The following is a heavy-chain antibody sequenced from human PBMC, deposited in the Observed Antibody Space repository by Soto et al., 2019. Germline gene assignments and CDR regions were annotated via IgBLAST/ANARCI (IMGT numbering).Heavy chain of an antibody. CDR3: ALKYSSGYYYHDY. V-gene: IGHV4-34*01. CDR2: ISQSGSS. J-gene: IGHJ4*02. D-gene: IGHD3-22*01. Sequence: ETLSLTCGVSGGSFSGYYWSWIRQPPGKGLEWIGEISQSGSSNYNPSLRGRVTISVDTSKNQFSVKLSSVTAADTAVYYCALKYSSGYYYHDYWGQGTLVTVSS. CDR1: GGSFSGYY.